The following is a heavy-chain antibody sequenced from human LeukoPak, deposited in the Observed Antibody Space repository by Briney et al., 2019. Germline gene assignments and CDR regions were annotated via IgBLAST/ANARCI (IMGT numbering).Heavy chain of an antibody. V-gene: IGHV4-59*01. J-gene: IGHJ5*02. CDR3: ARSPVVVVAATRLRRWFDP. CDR2: IYYSGST. Sequence: SETLSLTCTVSGGSICSYYWSWIRQPPGKGLEWIGYIYYSGSTNYNPSLKSRVTISIDTSENQFPLRLSSVTAADTAVYYCARSPVVVVAATRLRRWFDPWGQGTLVTVSS. CDR1: GGSICSYY. D-gene: IGHD2-15*01.